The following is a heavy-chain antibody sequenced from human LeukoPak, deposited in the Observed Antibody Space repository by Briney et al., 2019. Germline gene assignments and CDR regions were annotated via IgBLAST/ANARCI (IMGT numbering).Heavy chain of an antibody. CDR1: GGSISSYY. J-gene: IGHJ4*02. V-gene: IGHV4-59*12. D-gene: IGHD1-26*01. CDR3: ARKVGDSGSYYFDY. CDR2: IYYSGST. Sequence: PSETLSLTCTVSGGSISSYYWSWIRQPPGKGLEWIGYIYYSGSTYYNPSLKSRVTISVDTSKNQFSLKLSSVTAADTAVYYCARKVGDSGSYYFDYWGQGTLVTVSS.